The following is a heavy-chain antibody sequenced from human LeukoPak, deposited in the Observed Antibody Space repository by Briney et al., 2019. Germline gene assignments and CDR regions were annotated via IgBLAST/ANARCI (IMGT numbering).Heavy chain of an antibody. CDR1: GFTFSSYW. V-gene: IGHV3-7*03. Sequence: PGGSLRLSCAASGFTFSSYWVSWVRQAPGKGPEWVANIRQDGNEKYYVDSVKGRFIISRDNAKNSLYLQINSLRAEDTAVYFCATSKLEWLFNFYYWGQGTLVTVSP. J-gene: IGHJ4*02. CDR3: ATSKLEWLFNFYY. D-gene: IGHD3-3*01. CDR2: IRQDGNEK.